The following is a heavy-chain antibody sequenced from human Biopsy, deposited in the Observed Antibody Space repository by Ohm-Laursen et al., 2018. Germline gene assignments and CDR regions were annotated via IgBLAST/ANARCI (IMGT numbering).Heavy chain of an antibody. CDR2: IKCKTGAT. J-gene: IGHJ4*02. Sequence: GATVYISCTPSSYTFTVYNIHWMRQAPGQGLEWLGYIKCKTGATNYAQKFQGTVTMTRNTSISTAYLALGSLRSADTAIYYCARDPLNGHKHFDYWGQGSLVTVSS. CDR3: ARDPLNGHKHFDY. D-gene: IGHD2-8*01. V-gene: IGHV1-2*02. CDR1: SYTFTVYN.